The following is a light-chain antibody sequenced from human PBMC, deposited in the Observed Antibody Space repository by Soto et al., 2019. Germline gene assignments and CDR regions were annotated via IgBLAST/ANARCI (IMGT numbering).Light chain of an antibody. Sequence: EIVMTQSPATLSVSPGERATLSCRASQSVSNKLAWYQHKPGQAPRLLIYDTSTRVAGIPARFTGSGSGTEFTLTITTLQSEDFAIYYCQQYSQWPPYTFGQGTKVDIK. V-gene: IGKV3-15*01. CDR1: QSVSNK. CDR2: DTS. J-gene: IGKJ2*01. CDR3: QQYSQWPPYT.